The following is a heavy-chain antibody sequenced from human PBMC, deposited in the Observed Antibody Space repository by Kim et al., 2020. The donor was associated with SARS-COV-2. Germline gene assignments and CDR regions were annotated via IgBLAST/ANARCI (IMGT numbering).Heavy chain of an antibody. D-gene: IGHD1-26*01. V-gene: IGHV3-23*01. J-gene: IGHJ4*02. CDR1: GFTFSSYA. CDR3: AKEALIVGKSHFES. CDR2: ISGGGDHI. Sequence: GGSLRLSCVTSGFTFSSYAMSWVRQAPGKGLEWVAAISGGGDHIYYADSLRGRLTISRDNSKNAVYLQMNTLRPEDTAVYFCAKEALIVGKSHFESWGQGALVTVSS.